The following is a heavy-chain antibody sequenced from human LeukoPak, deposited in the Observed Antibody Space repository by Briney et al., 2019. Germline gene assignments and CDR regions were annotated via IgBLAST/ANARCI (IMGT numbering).Heavy chain of an antibody. J-gene: IGHJ4*02. CDR1: GGSISSGSYY. CDR2: IYTSGST. D-gene: IGHD3-10*01. CDR3: AGHYYGSGSYQPAFDY. Sequence: PSETLSLTCTVSGGSISSGSYYWSWIRQPAGKGLEWIGRIYTSGSTNYNPSLKSRVTISVDTSKNQFSLKLSSVTAADTAVYYCAGHYYGSGSYQPAFDYWGQGTLVTVSS. V-gene: IGHV4-61*02.